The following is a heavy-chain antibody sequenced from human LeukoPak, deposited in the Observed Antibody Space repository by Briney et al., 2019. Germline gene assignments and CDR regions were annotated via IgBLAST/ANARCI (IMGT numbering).Heavy chain of an antibody. CDR1: GGSFSGFY. CDR3: ARDWDHFDFDS. CDR2: INHSGST. J-gene: IGHJ5*01. D-gene: IGHD3-9*01. Sequence: SETLSLTCAVYGGSFSGFYWSWIRQPAGKGLEWIGEINHSGSTNYNPSLKSRVTISVDTSKNQFSLKLNSVTAADTAVYYCARDWDHFDFDSWGLGTLVTVSS. V-gene: IGHV4-34*01.